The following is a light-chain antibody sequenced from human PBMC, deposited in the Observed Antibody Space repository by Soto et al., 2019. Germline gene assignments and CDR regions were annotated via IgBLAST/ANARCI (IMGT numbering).Light chain of an antibody. CDR2: GAS. J-gene: IGKJ1*01. CDR1: QSFNSIY. Sequence: EIVLTQSRGTLSLSRGERATLSCRASQSFNSIYLAWYQQKPGQAPRLLIYGASSRATGIPDRFSGSGSGTDFTLTISRLEPEDFAVYYCHQYDSWTFGQGTKVDTK. CDR3: HQYDSWT. V-gene: IGKV3-20*01.